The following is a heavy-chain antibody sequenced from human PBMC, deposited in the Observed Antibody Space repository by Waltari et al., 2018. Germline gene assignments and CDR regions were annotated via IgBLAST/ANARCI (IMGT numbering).Heavy chain of an antibody. V-gene: IGHV4-39*07. Sequence: QLQLQESGPGLVKPSETLSLTCTVSGGSISSSSYYWGWIRPPPGKGLEWIGRIYYRGSPDYHPSLKSRVTISVDTSKNLFSLKLSSVTAADTAVYYCARGLIAVAGKYCFDYWGQGTLVTVSS. CDR2: IYYRGSP. D-gene: IGHD6-19*01. CDR1: GGSISSSSYY. J-gene: IGHJ4*02. CDR3: ARGLIAVAGKYCFDY.